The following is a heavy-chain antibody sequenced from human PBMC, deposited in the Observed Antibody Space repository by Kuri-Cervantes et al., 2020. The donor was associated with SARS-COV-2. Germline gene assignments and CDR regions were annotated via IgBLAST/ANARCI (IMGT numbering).Heavy chain of an antibody. CDR3: ARGVGAAVAGTLITIYYYYGMDV. J-gene: IGHJ6*02. Sequence: SQTLSLTCAVYGGSFSGYYWSWIRQPPGKGLEWIGEINHSRSTNYNPSLKSRVTISVDTSRNQFSLKLSSVTAADTAVYYCARGVGAAVAGTLITIYYYYGMDVWGQGTTVTVSS. CDR1: GGSFSGYY. D-gene: IGHD6-19*01. CDR2: INHSRST. V-gene: IGHV4-34*01.